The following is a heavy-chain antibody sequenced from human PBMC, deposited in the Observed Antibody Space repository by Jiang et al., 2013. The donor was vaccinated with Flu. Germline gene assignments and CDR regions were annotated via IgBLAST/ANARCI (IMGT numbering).Heavy chain of an antibody. CDR1: GYSFTSYW. J-gene: IGHJ6*02. CDR3: ARLGCSGGSCYGVWYYYYGMDV. V-gene: IGHV5-51*01. D-gene: IGHD2-15*01. Sequence: VQLVESGAEVKKPGESLKISCKGSGYSFTSYWIGWVRQMPGKGLEWMGIIYPGDSDTRYSPSFQGQVTISADKSISTAYLQWSSLKASDTAMYYCARLGCSGGSCYGVWYYYYGMDVWGQGTTVTVSS. CDR2: IYPGDSDT.